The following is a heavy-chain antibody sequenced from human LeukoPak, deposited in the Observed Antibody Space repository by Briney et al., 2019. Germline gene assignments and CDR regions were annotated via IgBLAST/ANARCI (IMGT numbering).Heavy chain of an antibody. J-gene: IGHJ4*02. CDR2: ISYDGSNK. V-gene: IGHV3-30*18. D-gene: IGHD1-14*01. CDR3: AKSRTRAPFDY. Sequence: PGGSLRLSCAASGFTFSSYGMHWVRQAPGKGLEWVAVISYDGSNKYYADSVKGRFTISRDNSKNTLYLQMNSLRAEDTAVYYCAKSRTRAPFDYWGQGTLVTVSS. CDR1: GFTFSSYG.